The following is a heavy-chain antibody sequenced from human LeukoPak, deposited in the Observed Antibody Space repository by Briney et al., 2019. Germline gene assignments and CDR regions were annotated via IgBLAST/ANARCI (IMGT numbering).Heavy chain of an antibody. V-gene: IGHV4-31*03. J-gene: IGHJ5*02. CDR1: GGSISSGGYY. CDR3: ARDVGIAAAAEALS. CDR2: IYYSGST. D-gene: IGHD6-13*01. Sequence: SETLSLTCTVSGGSISSGGYYWSWIRQHPGKGLEWIGYIYYSGSTYYNPSLKSRVTISVDTSKNQFSLKLSSVTAADTAVYYCARDVGIAAAAEALSWGQGTLVTVSS.